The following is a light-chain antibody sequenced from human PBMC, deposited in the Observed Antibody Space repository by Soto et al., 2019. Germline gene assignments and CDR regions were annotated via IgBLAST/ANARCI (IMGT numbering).Light chain of an antibody. Sequence: IQITQSASALPASVGDTVTITCRASQSISTWLAWYQQKPGKAPKLLIYDASTLETGVPSRFSGSGSGTDFTLTISSLQPEDFATYYCQQTYSTPRTFGQGTKVDIK. J-gene: IGKJ1*01. CDR2: DAS. CDR3: QQTYSTPRT. V-gene: IGKV1-5*01. CDR1: QSISTW.